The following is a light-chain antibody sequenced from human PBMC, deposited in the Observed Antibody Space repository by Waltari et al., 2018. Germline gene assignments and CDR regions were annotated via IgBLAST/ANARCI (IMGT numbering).Light chain of an antibody. CDR1: SSAVGGYNY. V-gene: IGLV2-8*01. Sequence: QSALTQPPSASGSPGQPVTISCTGTSSAVGGYNYVSWYQQYPDKAPKLTIYEVTKRPSGVPFRFSCSKSGNTASLTVSWLQSEDEADYDCTSYGGSNNFVIFGGGTKLTVL. CDR3: TSYGGSNNFVI. J-gene: IGLJ2*01. CDR2: EVT.